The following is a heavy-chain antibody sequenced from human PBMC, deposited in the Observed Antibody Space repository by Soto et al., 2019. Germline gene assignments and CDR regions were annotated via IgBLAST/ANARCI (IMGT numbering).Heavy chain of an antibody. J-gene: IGHJ5*02. V-gene: IGHV4-59*01. CDR1: GGSISSYY. Sequence: QVQLQESGPGLVKPSETLSLTCTVSGGSISSYYWSWIRQPPGKGLEWIGYIYYSGSTNYNPSLKSRVTISVDTSKNQFSLKLSSVTAADTAVYYCARAPQRYNWFDPWGQGTLVTVSS. CDR3: ARAPQRYNWFDP. CDR2: IYYSGST.